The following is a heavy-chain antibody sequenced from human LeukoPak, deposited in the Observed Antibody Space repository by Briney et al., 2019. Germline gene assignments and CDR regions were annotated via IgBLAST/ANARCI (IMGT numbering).Heavy chain of an antibody. Sequence: SETLSLTCTVSGGSISSYYWSWIRQPPGKGLEWIGYIYYSGSTNYNPSLKSRVTISVDTSKNQFSLKLSSVTAADTAVYYCARMGPLYYDSSGYLDYWGQGTLVTVSS. J-gene: IGHJ4*02. CDR1: GGSISSYY. V-gene: IGHV4-59*01. D-gene: IGHD3-22*01. CDR2: IYYSGST. CDR3: ARMGPLYYDSSGYLDY.